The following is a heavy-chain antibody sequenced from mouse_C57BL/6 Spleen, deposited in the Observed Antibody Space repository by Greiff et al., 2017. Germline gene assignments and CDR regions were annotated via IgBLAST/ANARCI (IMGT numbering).Heavy chain of an antibody. J-gene: IGHJ2*01. D-gene: IGHD1-1*01. V-gene: IGHV3-6*01. CDR3: ARKGNYYGVDY. CDR2: ISYDGSN. Sequence: ESGPGLVKPSQSLSLTCSVTGYSITSGYYWNWIRQFPGNKLEWMGYISYDGSNNYNPSLKNRISITRDTSKNQFFLKLNSVTTEDTATYYCARKGNYYGVDYWGQGTTLTVSS. CDR1: GYSITSGYY.